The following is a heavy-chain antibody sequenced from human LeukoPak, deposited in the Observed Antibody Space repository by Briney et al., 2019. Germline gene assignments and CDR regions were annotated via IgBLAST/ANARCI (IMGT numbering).Heavy chain of an antibody. CDR1: GFTFGDYA. J-gene: IGHJ6*03. V-gene: IGHV3-49*04. CDR3: TRTFGYYYFYMDV. CDR2: IRTEAYDGAT. D-gene: IGHD3-16*01. Sequence: PGGSLRLSCAASGFTFGDYAMSWVRQAPGKGLEWVGFIRTEAYDGATDYGASVKGRFTISGDDSKNIAYLQMNSLSTEDTAVYYCTRTFGYYYFYMDVWGKGTTVIVSS.